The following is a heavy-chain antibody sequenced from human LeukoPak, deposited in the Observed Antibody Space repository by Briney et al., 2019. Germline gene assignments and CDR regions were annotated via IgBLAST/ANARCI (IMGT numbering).Heavy chain of an antibody. D-gene: IGHD3-10*01. Sequence: SETLSLTCTVSGGSISSTSYYWGWIRQPPGEGLEWIGSIYYSGTTYYNPSLKSRVTISLDTYQNQFSLRVTSVTAADTAVYYCASQVGYGSGTYYNKLFDYWGQGTLLTVSS. V-gene: IGHV4-39*01. CDR3: ASQVGYGSGTYYNKLFDY. J-gene: IGHJ4*02. CDR2: IYYSGTT. CDR1: GGSISSTSYY.